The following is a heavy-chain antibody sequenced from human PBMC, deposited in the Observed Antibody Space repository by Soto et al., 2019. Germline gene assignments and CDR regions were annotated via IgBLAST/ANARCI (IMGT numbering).Heavy chain of an antibody. CDR2: IIPIFGTA. D-gene: IGHD7-27*01. Sequence: SVKVSCKASGGTFSSYAISWVRQAPGQGLEWMGGIIPIFGTANYAQKFQGRVTITADKSTSTVYMELSSLRSEDTAVYYCAXKALTSTPGLPHDAFDIWGQGTMVTVSS. J-gene: IGHJ3*02. CDR3: AXKALTSTPGLPHDAFDI. V-gene: IGHV1-69*06. CDR1: GGTFSSYA.